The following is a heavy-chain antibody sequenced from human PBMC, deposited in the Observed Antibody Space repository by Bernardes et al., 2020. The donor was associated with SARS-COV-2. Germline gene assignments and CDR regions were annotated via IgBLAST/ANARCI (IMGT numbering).Heavy chain of an antibody. J-gene: IGHJ6*02. V-gene: IGHV3-23*01. CDR2: ISGSGGST. CDR1: GFTFSSYA. Sequence: GGSLRLSCAASGFTFSSYAMSWVRQAPGKGLEWVSGISGSGGSTDHADSVKGRFTISRDNSKNTLYLQMNSLRAEDTAVYFCAKDRSDMDVWGQGTTVTVSS. CDR3: AKDRSDMDV.